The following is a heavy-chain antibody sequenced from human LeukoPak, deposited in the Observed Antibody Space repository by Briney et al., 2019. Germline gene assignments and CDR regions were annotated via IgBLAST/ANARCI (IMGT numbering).Heavy chain of an antibody. CDR2: ISYDGSNK. CDR1: GFTFSSYG. V-gene: IGHV3-30*18. CDR3: AKDLWGYSSSWYEDY. D-gene: IGHD6-13*01. J-gene: IGHJ4*02. Sequence: PGRSLRLSCAASGFTFSSYGMHWVRQAPGKGLEWVAVISYDGSNKYYADSVKGRFTISRDNSKNTLYLQMNSLRAEDTAVYYCAKDLWGYSSSWYEDYWGQGTLVTVSS.